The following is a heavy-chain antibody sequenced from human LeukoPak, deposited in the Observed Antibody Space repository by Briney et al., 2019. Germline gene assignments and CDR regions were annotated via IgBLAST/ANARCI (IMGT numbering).Heavy chain of an antibody. CDR1: GLTFSSHW. Sequence: GGSLRLSCAASGLTFSSHWMHWVRQAPGKGLVWVSRITNDGSSTTYADSVKGRFTISRDNAKNTLYLQMNSLRAEDTAVYYCARDEVGVGATHDYWGQGPLVTVSS. J-gene: IGHJ4*02. CDR2: ITNDGSST. D-gene: IGHD1-26*01. V-gene: IGHV3-74*01. CDR3: ARDEVGVGATHDY.